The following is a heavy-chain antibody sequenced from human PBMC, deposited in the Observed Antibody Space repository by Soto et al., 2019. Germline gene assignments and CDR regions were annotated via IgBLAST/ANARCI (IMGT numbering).Heavy chain of an antibody. D-gene: IGHD2-15*01. J-gene: IGHJ6*02. CDR1: GFTFSSYW. CDR3: ARSQRSGAMDV. V-gene: IGHV3-21*01. CDR2: ITSGSSFI. Sequence: GSLTLSCAASGFTFSSYWMNWDRQAPGKGLEWVSSITSGSSFIDYADSVKGRFTISRDDAKNSLFLQMSSLRADDTAVYYCARSQRSGAMDVWGQGTTVTVSS.